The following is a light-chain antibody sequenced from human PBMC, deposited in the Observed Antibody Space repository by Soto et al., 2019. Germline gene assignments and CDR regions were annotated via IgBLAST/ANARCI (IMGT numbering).Light chain of an antibody. CDR2: DAS. CDR1: QSIGNF. CDR3: QQSYITPRT. J-gene: IGKJ1*01. V-gene: IGKV1-39*01. Sequence: IQVTQSPSSLSASVGDRVTITCRARQSIGNFLNWYQHRLGKAPKLLIYDASNLQSGVPLRFSGSGSGTDFALTISSLQPEDFATYYCQQSYITPRTFGQGTKVDI.